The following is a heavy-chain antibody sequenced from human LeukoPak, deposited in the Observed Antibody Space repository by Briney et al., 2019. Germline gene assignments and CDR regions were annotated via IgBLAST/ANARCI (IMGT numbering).Heavy chain of an antibody. D-gene: IGHD3-22*01. CDR2: IIPIFGTA. Sequence: GASVKVSCKASGGTFSSYAISWVRQAPGQGLEWKGGIIPIFGTANYAQKFQGRVTITTDESTSTAYMELSSLRSEDTAVYYCARDREDYYDSSGYYYYWGQGTLVTVSS. CDR3: ARDREDYYDSSGYYYY. CDR1: GGTFSSYA. J-gene: IGHJ4*02. V-gene: IGHV1-69*05.